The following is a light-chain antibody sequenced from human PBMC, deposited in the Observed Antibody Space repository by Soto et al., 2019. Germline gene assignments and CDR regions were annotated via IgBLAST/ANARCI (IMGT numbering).Light chain of an antibody. CDR2: GAS. J-gene: IGKJ2*01. CDR1: QSVSSSY. V-gene: IGKV3-20*01. CDR3: QQYGILYT. Sequence: EIVLTQSPGTLSLSPGERATLSCRASQSVSSSYLAWYQQKPGQAPRLLIYGASSRATGIPVRFSGSGSGTDFTLTISRLEPEDFAVYYCQQYGILYTFGQGTKLEIK.